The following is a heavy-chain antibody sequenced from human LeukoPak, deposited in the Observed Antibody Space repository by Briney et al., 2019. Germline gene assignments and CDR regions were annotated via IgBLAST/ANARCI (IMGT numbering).Heavy chain of an antibody. J-gene: IGHJ4*02. V-gene: IGHV3-7*01. Sequence: ETLSLTCTVSGGSINSYYWTWIRQPPGKGLEWVANIKQDGSEKYYVDSVKGRFTISRDNAKNSLYLQMNSLRAEDTAVYYCARGPGIAAYYFDYWGQGTLVTVSS. CDR3: ARGPGIAAYYFDY. CDR1: GGSINSYY. CDR2: IKQDGSEK. D-gene: IGHD6-25*01.